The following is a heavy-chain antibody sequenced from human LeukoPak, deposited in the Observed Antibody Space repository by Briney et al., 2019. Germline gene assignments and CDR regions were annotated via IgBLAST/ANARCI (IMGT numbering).Heavy chain of an antibody. CDR2: INHSGTT. D-gene: IGHD2-15*01. CDR1: GGSFSGYY. Sequence: SETLSLTCPVYGGSFSGYYWSWIRQPPGKGLEWIGEINHSGTTNYNPSLESRVTISADTSMSQFSLKLRSVNAADTAVYYCASNGGYCSGASCRYYYFYMDVWGKGTTVTVSS. CDR3: ASNGGYCSGASCRYYYFYMDV. J-gene: IGHJ6*03. V-gene: IGHV4-34*01.